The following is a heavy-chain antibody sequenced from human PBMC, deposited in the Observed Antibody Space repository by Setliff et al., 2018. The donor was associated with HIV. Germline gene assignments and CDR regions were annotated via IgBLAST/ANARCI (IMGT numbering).Heavy chain of an antibody. CDR1: GDSISGCY. V-gene: IGHV4-59*08. CDR2: IYSSGST. D-gene: IGHD2-15*01. Sequence: PSETLSLTCTVSGDSISGCYWSWIRQPPGKGLECIGYIYSSGSTNYNPSLKSRVTMSVDTSKNQFSLELRSVTAADTAVYYCARRVVLAAAFDYWGQGALVTVSS. J-gene: IGHJ4*02. CDR3: ARRVVLAAAFDY.